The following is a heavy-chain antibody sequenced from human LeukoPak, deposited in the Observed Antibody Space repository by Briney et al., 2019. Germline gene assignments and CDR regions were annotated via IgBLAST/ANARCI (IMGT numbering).Heavy chain of an antibody. J-gene: IGHJ5*02. V-gene: IGHV1-18*04. CDR1: GYSFSDYF. CDR3: ARDARYNWFDP. Sequence: ASVKVSCKASGYSFSDYFMQWVRHAPGQGLEWMGWISAYNGNTNYAQKLQGRVTMTTDTSTSTAYMELRSLRSDDTAVYYCARDARYNWFDPWGQGTLVIVSS. CDR2: ISAYNGNT.